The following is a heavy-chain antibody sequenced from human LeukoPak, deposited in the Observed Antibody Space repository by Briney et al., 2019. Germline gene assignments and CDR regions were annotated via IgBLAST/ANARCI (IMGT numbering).Heavy chain of an antibody. CDR2: ISAYNGNT. D-gene: IGHD6-19*01. Sequence: ASVKVSCKASGYTFTSYGISWVRQAPGQGLEWMGWISAYNGNTNYAQKLQGRVTLTTDTFTNTAYMELRSLRSDDTAVYYCARDEVSGGWYNHWGQGTLVTVSS. CDR3: ARDEVSGGWYNH. CDR1: GYTFTSYG. J-gene: IGHJ4*02. V-gene: IGHV1-18*04.